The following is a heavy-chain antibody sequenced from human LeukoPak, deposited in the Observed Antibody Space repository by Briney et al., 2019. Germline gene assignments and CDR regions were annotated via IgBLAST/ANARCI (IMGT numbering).Heavy chain of an antibody. Sequence: ASVKVSCKASGYTFTGYYMHWVRQAPGQGLEWMGWINPNNGGTNYAQKFQGRVTMTRDTSISTAYMELSRLRSDDTAVYYCARDKILWFRELLGYWGQGTLVTVSS. CDR3: ARDKILWFRELLGY. CDR2: INPNNGGT. J-gene: IGHJ4*02. CDR1: GYTFTGYY. V-gene: IGHV1-2*02. D-gene: IGHD3-10*01.